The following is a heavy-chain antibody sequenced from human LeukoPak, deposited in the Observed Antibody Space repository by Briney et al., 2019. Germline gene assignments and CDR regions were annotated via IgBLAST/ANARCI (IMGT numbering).Heavy chain of an antibody. Sequence: GRSLRLSCAASGFTFDDHAMHWVRQAPGKGLEWVSGISWNSRDIGYVDSVKGRFTISRDNARNSLYLQMNSLRAEDTAVYYCARDRSMATRLWTPTDYWGQGTLVTVSS. CDR1: GFTFDDHA. D-gene: IGHD6-6*01. V-gene: IGHV3-9*01. J-gene: IGHJ4*02. CDR2: ISWNSRDI. CDR3: ARDRSMATRLWTPTDY.